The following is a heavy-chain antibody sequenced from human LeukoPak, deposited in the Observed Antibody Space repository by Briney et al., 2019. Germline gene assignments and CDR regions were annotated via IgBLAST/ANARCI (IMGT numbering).Heavy chain of an antibody. V-gene: IGHV1-46*01. CDR3: ARDLGRDGYNYNVQTCYYGMDV. J-gene: IGHJ6*02. D-gene: IGHD5-24*01. Sequence: GASVKVSCKASGYTFTSYYMHWVRQAPGQGLEWMGIINPSGGSTSYAQKVQGRVTMTRDTSTSTVYMELSSLGSEDTAVYYCARDLGRDGYNYNVQTCYYGMDVWGQGTTVTVS. CDR1: GYTFTSYY. CDR2: INPSGGST.